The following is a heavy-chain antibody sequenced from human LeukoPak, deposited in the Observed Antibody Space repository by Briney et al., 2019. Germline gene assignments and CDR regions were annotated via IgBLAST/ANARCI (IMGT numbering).Heavy chain of an antibody. Sequence: GGSLRLSCAASGFLFSRYWMSWVRQAPGKGLGWVANIKEDGSEKYYVESMKGRFTISRDNVKNSLYLQINSLRAEDTAVYYCARDSFETDIDYWGQGTLVTVSS. CDR2: IKEDGSEK. CDR1: GFLFSRYW. J-gene: IGHJ4*02. CDR3: ARDSFETDIDY. D-gene: IGHD1-14*01. V-gene: IGHV3-7*01.